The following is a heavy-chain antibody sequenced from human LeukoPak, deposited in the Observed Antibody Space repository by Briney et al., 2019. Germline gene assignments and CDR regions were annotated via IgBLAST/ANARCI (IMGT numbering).Heavy chain of an antibody. D-gene: IGHD3-10*01. V-gene: IGHV3-23*01. CDR2: ISGSGGST. CDR3: AKRSNFGEFDY. Sequence: GRSLRLSCAASGFTFDDYAMHWVRQAPGKGLEWVSAISGSGGSTYYADSVKGRFTISRDNSKNTLYLQMNSLRAEDTAVYYCAKRSNFGEFDYWGQGTLVTVSS. J-gene: IGHJ4*02. CDR1: GFTFDDYA.